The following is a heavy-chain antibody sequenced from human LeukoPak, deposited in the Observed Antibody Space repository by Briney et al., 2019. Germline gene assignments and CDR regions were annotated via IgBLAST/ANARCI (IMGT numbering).Heavy chain of an antibody. CDR1: GFTFNTYT. V-gene: IGHV3-21*04. Sequence: GGSLRLSCAASGFTFNTYTMNWVRQAPGKGLEWVSSISSGTSYIYYADSVKGRFTISRDNAKNSLYLQMNSLRAEDTAVYYCAKDLTMQYYFDYWGQGTLVTVSS. CDR3: AKDLTMQYYFDY. CDR2: ISSGTSYI. J-gene: IGHJ4*02. D-gene: IGHD6-19*01.